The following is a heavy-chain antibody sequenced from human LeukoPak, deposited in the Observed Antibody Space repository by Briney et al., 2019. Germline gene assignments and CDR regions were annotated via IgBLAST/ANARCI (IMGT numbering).Heavy chain of an antibody. J-gene: IGHJ4*02. CDR2: IYYSGST. CDR1: GGSISSYY. D-gene: IGHD2-8*01. CDR3: ARDNGSSPLYYFDY. Sequence: SETLSLTCTASGGSISSYYWSWIRQPPGKGLEWIGYIYYSGSTNYNPSLKSRVTISVDTSKNQFSLKLSSVTAADTAVYYCARDNGSSPLYYFDYWGQGTLVTVSS. V-gene: IGHV4-59*01.